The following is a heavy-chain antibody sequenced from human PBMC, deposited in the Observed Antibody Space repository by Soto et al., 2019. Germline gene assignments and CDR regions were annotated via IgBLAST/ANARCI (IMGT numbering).Heavy chain of an antibody. D-gene: IGHD3-3*01. Sequence: SLKVSCKASGGTFSIYTISWVRQAPGQGLEWMGRIIPILGIANYAQKFQGRVMITADKSTSTAYMELSSLRSEDTAVYYCARGASLEYYDFWSGINWFDPWGQGTLVTVSS. CDR2: IIPILGIA. V-gene: IGHV1-69*02. CDR1: GGTFSIYT. J-gene: IGHJ5*02. CDR3: ARGASLEYYDFWSGINWFDP.